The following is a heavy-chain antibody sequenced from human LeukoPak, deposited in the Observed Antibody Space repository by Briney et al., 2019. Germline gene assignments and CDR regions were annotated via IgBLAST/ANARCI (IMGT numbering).Heavy chain of an antibody. CDR1: GYTFTSYG. CDR3: ARDFTGYYPNWFDP. D-gene: IGHD3-9*01. J-gene: IGHJ5*02. CDR2: ISAYNGNT. V-gene: IGHV1-18*01. Sequence: ASVKVSCKASGYTFTSYGITWVRQAPGQGLEWMGWISAYNGNTNYAQKLQGRVTMTRDTSISTAYMELSRLRSDDTAVYYCARDFTGYYPNWFDPWGQGTLVTVPS.